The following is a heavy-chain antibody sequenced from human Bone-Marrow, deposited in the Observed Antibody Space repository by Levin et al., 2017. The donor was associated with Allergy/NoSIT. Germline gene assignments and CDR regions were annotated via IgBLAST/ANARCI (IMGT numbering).Heavy chain of an antibody. V-gene: IGHV4-30-4*01. Sequence: SQTLSLTCTVSGDSIPNTEYHWDWVRQSPGKGLEWIGYYYNSGDTDYNPSLQGRVSISVDTSRNQFSLRLNSVTAADTAVYYCARNGPYFYGMDIWGQGTTVTVSS. CDR3: ARNGPYFYGMDI. J-gene: IGHJ6*02. D-gene: IGHD4-17*01. CDR2: YYNSGDT. CDR1: GDSIPNTEYH.